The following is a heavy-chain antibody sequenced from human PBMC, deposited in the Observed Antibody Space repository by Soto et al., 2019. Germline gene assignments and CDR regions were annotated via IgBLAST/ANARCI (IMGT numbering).Heavy chain of an antibody. V-gene: IGHV4-30-4*01. Sequence: SETLSLTCTVSGGSISSGDYYWSWIRQPPGKGLEWIGYIYYSGSTYYNPSLKSRVSISIDTPKNQFSLKLSSVTAADTAVYYCARGKVFPVGGMDVWGQGTTVTVSS. CDR3: ARGKVFPVGGMDV. CDR2: IYYSGST. J-gene: IGHJ6*02. CDR1: GGSISSGDYY.